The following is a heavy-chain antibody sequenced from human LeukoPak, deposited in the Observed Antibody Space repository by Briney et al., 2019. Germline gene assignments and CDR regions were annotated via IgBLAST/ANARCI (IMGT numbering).Heavy chain of an antibody. V-gene: IGHV3-30*02. Sequence: GGSLRLSCAASGFTFRTSGMHWVRQAPGKGLEWVTFIRYDGSDKYYGDSVKGRFTISRDNSKNKVSLQMNSLRADDTAVYYCAKDYIDGFDIWGQGTMVTVSS. J-gene: IGHJ3*02. CDR2: IRYDGSDK. CDR1: GFTFRTSG. CDR3: AKDYIDGFDI.